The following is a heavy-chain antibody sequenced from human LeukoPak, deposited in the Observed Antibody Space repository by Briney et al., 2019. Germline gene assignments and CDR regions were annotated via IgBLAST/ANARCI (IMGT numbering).Heavy chain of an antibody. CDR1: GGSISSYY. D-gene: IGHD3-16*02. J-gene: IGHJ6*02. V-gene: IGHV4-59*01. CDR2: IYYSGST. Sequence: PSETLSLTCTVSGGSISSYYWSWIRQPPGKGLEWIGYIYYSGSTNYNPSLKSRVTISVDTPKNQFSLKLSSVTAADTAVYYCARGEEVISPYYYYGMDVWGQGTTVTVSS. CDR3: ARGEEVISPYYYYGMDV.